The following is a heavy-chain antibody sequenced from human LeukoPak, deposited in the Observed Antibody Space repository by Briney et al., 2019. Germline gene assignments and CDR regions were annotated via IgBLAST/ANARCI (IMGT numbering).Heavy chain of an antibody. J-gene: IGHJ3*02. D-gene: IGHD3-22*01. CDR1: GFTFDDYA. Sequence: GRSLRLSCAASGFTFDDYAMPWVRQAPGKGLEWVSGISWNSGSIGYADSVKGRFTISRDNAKNSLYLQMNSLRAEDTALYYCAKDRSDYYDSSGSFGFAFAIWGQGTMVTVSS. V-gene: IGHV3-9*01. CDR2: ISWNSGSI. CDR3: AKDRSDYYDSSGSFGFAFAI.